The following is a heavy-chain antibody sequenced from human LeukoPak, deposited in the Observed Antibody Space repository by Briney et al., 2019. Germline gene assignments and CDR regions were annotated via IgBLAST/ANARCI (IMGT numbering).Heavy chain of an antibody. Sequence: PGGSLRLSCAASGFTFSSYGMHWVRQAPGKGLEWVAFIRYDGSNKYYADSVKGRFTISRDNSKNTLYLQMNSLRAEDTAVYYCAKRGLDHDAFDIWGQGTMVTVSS. J-gene: IGHJ3*02. CDR3: AKRGLDHDAFDI. CDR1: GFTFSSYG. V-gene: IGHV3-30*02. D-gene: IGHD3/OR15-3a*01. CDR2: IRYDGSNK.